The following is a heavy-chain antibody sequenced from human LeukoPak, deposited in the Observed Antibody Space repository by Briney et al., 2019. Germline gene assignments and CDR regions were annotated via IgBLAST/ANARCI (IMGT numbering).Heavy chain of an antibody. J-gene: IGHJ4*02. V-gene: IGHV4-39*07. CDR1: GGSISSSSYY. CDR2: INHRGST. CDR3: ARGAPDGSGSFPFDY. Sequence: PSETLSLTCTVSGGSISSSSYYWGWIRQPPGKGLEWIGEINHRGSTKYNPSLKSRVTISVDTSKNQFSLKLSSVTAADTAVYYCARGAPDGSGSFPFDYWGQGTLATVSS. D-gene: IGHD3-10*01.